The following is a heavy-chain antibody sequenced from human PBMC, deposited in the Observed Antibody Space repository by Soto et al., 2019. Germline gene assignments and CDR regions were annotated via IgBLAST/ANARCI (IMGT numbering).Heavy chain of an antibody. V-gene: IGHV3-23*01. CDR2: ISRSGGST. CDR3: AKAGVGATTGPACEL. CDR1: GFTFRSYA. Sequence: GGSLRLSCAASGFTFRSYAMSWVRQAPGKGLEWVSAISRSGGSTYYAESVKGRFTISRDNSKNTIYLQMNSLRAEDTAVYYCAKAGVGATTGPACELWGQGNMVSVSS. D-gene: IGHD1-26*01. J-gene: IGHJ4*01.